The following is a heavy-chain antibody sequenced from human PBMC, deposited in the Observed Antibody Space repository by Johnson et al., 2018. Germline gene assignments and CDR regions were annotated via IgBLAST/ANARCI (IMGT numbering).Heavy chain of an antibody. CDR1: VGSFSGYY. V-gene: IGHV4-34*01. CDR2: INHSGST. CDR3: ARDRRSGSYIYY. J-gene: IGHJ4*02. Sequence: QVQLQQWGAGLLKPSETLSLTCAVYVGSFSGYYWSWIRQPPGKGLEWMGEINHSGSTNYNPSLKSRVAISVDTSKNSLYLQMNSLRAEDTAVYYFARDRRSGSYIYYWGQGTLVTVSS. D-gene: IGHD1-26*01.